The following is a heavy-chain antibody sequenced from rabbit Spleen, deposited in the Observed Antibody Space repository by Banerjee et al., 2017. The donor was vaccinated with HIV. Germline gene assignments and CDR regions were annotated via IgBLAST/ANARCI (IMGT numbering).Heavy chain of an antibody. J-gene: IGHJ4*01. Sequence: QEQLVESGGGLVQPEGSLTLTCTASGFSFGDRDVMCWVRQAPGKGLEWIACIIGGSGPNTYYASWVKGRFTISKTSSTTVTLQMTSLTVADTATYFCARLYFGCASCGLDLWGQGPLVTVS. CDR2: IIGGSGPNT. CDR3: ARLYFGCASCGLDL. CDR1: GFSFGDRDV. V-gene: IGHV1S45*01. D-gene: IGHD6-1*01.